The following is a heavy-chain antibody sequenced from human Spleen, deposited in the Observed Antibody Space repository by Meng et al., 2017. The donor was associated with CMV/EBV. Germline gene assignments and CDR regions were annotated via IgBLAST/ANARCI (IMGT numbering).Heavy chain of an antibody. J-gene: IGHJ4*02. CDR2: ISGSSSPI. Sequence: GGSLRLSCAASGFTFSRYSLNWVRQAPGKGLEWVSYISGSSSPIYYADSVKGRFTISRDNAKNSLHLQMNSLRAEDTAVYYCARVQAAAGTFDYWGQGTLVTVSS. CDR3: ARVQAAAGTFDY. D-gene: IGHD6-13*01. CDR1: GFTFSRYS. V-gene: IGHV3-48*04.